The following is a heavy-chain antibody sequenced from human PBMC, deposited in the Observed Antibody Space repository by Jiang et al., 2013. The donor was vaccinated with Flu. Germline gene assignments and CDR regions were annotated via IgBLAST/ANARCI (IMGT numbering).Heavy chain of an antibody. CDR1: GGSISSYY. Sequence: GLVKPSETLSLTCTVSGGSISSYYWSWIRQPPGKGLEWIGYIYYSGSTNYNPSLKSRVTISVDTSKNQFSLKLSSVTAADTAVYYCAREHGDYAGMDVWGQGTTVTVSS. V-gene: IGHV4-59*01. J-gene: IGHJ6*02. CDR2: IYYSGST. CDR3: AREHGDYAGMDV. D-gene: IGHD4-17*01.